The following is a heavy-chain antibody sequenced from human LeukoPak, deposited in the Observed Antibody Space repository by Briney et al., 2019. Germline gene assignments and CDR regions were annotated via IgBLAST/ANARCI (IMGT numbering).Heavy chain of an antibody. J-gene: IGHJ5*02. CDR1: GGSFSGYY. CDR3: ARQRDRGWFDP. D-gene: IGHD6-25*01. Sequence: SETLSLTCAVYGGSFSGYYWSWIRQPPGKGLEWIGEINHSGSTNYNPSLKSRVTISVDTSKNQFSLKLSSVTAADTAVYYCARQRDRGWFDPWGQGTLVTVSS. V-gene: IGHV4-34*01. CDR2: INHSGST.